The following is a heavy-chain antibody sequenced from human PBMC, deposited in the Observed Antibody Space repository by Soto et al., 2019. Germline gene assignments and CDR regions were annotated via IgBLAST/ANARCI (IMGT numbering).Heavy chain of an antibody. Sequence: QLQLVQSAAEVKKPGSSVRVSCKAYGYPFIKYGISWIRQAPEQGLEWMGWIKVDSGYTNYAQKFQGRVTMTADTSSDTAFMELRSLRLDDTAVYFFATSFRTGFEPLGQGTLVSVSS. D-gene: IGHD4-17*01. V-gene: IGHV1-18*04. CDR1: GYPFIKYG. CDR2: IKVDSGYT. CDR3: ATSFRTGFEP. J-gene: IGHJ5*02.